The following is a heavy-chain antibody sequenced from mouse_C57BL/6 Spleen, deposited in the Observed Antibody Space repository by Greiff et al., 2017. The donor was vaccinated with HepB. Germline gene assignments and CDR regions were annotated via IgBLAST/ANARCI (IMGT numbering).Heavy chain of an antibody. V-gene: IGHV1-64*01. CDR1: GYTFTSYW. CDR3: AREELDYAYAMDY. J-gene: IGHJ4*01. Sequence: VQLQQPGAELVKPGASVKLSCKASGYTFTSYWMHWVKQRPGQGLEWIGMIHPNSGSTNYNEKFKSKATLTVDKSSSTAYMQLSSLTSEDSAVYYCAREELDYAYAMDYWGQGTSVTVSS. CDR2: IHPNSGST. D-gene: IGHD2-4*01.